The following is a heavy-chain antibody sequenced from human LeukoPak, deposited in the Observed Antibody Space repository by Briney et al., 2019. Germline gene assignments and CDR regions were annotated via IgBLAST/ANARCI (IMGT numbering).Heavy chain of an antibody. Sequence: SETLSLTCTVSGGSISSYYWSWIRQPAGKGLEWIGRIYTSGSTNYNPSLKSRVTMSVDTSKNQFSLKLSSVTAADTAVYYCARDLMRRRIAVAESWGQGTLVTVSS. CDR3: ARDLMRRRIAVAES. V-gene: IGHV4-4*07. D-gene: IGHD6-19*01. CDR1: GGSISSYY. J-gene: IGHJ5*02. CDR2: IYTSGST.